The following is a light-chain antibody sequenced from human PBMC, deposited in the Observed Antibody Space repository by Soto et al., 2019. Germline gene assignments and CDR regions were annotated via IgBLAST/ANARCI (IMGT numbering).Light chain of an antibody. CDR2: ETS. Sequence: QSVLTQPASVSGSPGQSITISCTGTNSDVGGYGYVSWYQQHPGKAPKLLIFETSHRPSGVSNRFSGSKSGNTASLTISGLQAEDEAEYYCSSYTNINTRACVFGTGTKLTVL. V-gene: IGLV2-14*01. J-gene: IGLJ1*01. CDR3: SSYTNINTRACV. CDR1: NSDVGGYGY.